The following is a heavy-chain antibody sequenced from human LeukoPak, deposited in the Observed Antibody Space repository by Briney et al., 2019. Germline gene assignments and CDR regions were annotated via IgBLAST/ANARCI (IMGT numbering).Heavy chain of an antibody. Sequence: SETLSLTCTVSGGSISSSSNYWGWIRQPPGKGLECIGSIHHSGSIYYNPSLKSRVTISVDTSKNQFSLKVNSVTAADTAVYYCARLQGVPVPGRTYFHYYYMDVWGRGTTVTVSS. D-gene: IGHD1-14*01. J-gene: IGHJ6*03. V-gene: IGHV4-39*01. CDR1: GGSISSSSNY. CDR3: ARLQGVPVPGRTYFHYYYMDV. CDR2: IHHSGSI.